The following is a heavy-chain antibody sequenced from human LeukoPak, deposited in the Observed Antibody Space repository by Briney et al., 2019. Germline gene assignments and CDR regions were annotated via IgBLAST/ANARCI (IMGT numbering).Heavy chain of an antibody. J-gene: IGHJ6*03. V-gene: IGHV4-59*01. Sequence: SETLSLTCSVSGFSIGTGYYWAWIRQPPGKGLEWIGYIYYSGSTNYNPSLKSRVTISVDTSKNQFSLKLSSVTAADTAVYYCARHSQEILLWFGELTYYYYYYYMDVWGKGTTVTISS. CDR2: IYYSGST. CDR1: GFSIGTGYY. D-gene: IGHD3-10*01. CDR3: ARHSQEILLWFGELTYYYYYYYMDV.